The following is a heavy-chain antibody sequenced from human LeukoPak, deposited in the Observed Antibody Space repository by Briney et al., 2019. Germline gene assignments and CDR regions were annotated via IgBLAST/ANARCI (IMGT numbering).Heavy chain of an antibody. Sequence: PGGSLRLSCAAPGFTFSNYWMNWVRQAPGKGLVWVSRIYIDGSNTHYADSVKGRFTISRDNAKNTLYVQMNSLRAEDTAVYYCARGLWSTGFDLWGRGTLVTVSS. J-gene: IGHJ2*01. CDR3: ARGLWSTGFDL. V-gene: IGHV3-74*01. CDR1: GFTFSNYW. D-gene: IGHD5-18*01. CDR2: IYIDGSNT.